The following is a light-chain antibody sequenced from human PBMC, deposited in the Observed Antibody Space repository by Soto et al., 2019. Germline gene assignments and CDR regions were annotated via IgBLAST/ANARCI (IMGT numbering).Light chain of an antibody. V-gene: IGKV3-15*01. Sequence: EIVMTQSPATLSVSPGERATLSCRASQSVMSRLAWYQQKPGQPPSLLIYGASARATGVPARFSGGGSGTEFTLTISSLQSEDFAVYYCQQDDNWPRTFGQGTKVEIK. CDR1: QSVMSR. CDR2: GAS. J-gene: IGKJ1*01. CDR3: QQDDNWPRT.